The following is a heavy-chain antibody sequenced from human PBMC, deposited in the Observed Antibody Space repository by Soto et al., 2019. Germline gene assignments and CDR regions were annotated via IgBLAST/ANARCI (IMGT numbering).Heavy chain of an antibody. Sequence: QVQLVQSGAEVKKPGASVKVSCEASGYSFIDYYIHWVRQAPGQGFEWMGRISPKSGGTNYAQKFEGRVTMTWDMSLNTAYMELSSLKSDDTAVYYCARPPGYISDWYYFDLWGQGTRVTVSS. CDR3: ARPPGYISDWYYFDL. D-gene: IGHD3-9*01. J-gene: IGHJ4*02. CDR2: ISPKSGGT. V-gene: IGHV1-2*02. CDR1: GYSFIDYY.